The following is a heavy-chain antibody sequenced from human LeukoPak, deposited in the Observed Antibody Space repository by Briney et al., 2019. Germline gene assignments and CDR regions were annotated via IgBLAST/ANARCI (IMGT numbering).Heavy chain of an antibody. J-gene: IGHJ3*02. CDR2: INCDGSKT. CDR1: RFTFSIDW. CDR3: ARDPDIVVVPAGAGVGFDI. D-gene: IGHD2-2*01. Sequence: GGDLRLSCAASRFTFSIDWLHWVRQAPGKGLVRISQINCDGSKTSYADSVKGRFTISRDNPKTTLNLQMNSLRAEDTAVYYCARDPDIVVVPAGAGVGFDIWGQGTMVTVSS. V-gene: IGHV3-74*01.